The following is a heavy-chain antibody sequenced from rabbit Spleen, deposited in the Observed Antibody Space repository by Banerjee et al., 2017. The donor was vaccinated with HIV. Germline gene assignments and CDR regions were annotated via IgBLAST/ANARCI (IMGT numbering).Heavy chain of an antibody. V-gene: IGHV1S45*01. CDR2: INAATAKP. CDR3: ARDLLGVIGWNFYL. CDR1: GFSFGDRDV. J-gene: IGHJ4*01. D-gene: IGHD1-1*01. Sequence: EQLEESGGGLVKPEGSLTLTCTASGFSFGDRDVMCWVRQAPGKGLEWIACINAATAKPVYATWAKGRFTISRTSSTTVTLRMTSLTAADRATYFCARDLLGVIGWNFYLWGQGTLVTVS.